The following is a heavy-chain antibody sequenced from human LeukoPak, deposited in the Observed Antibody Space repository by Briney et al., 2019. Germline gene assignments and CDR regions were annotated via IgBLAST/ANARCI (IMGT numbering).Heavy chain of an antibody. CDR1: GYSFTSYW. CDR2: IYPGDSDT. V-gene: IGHV5-51*01. D-gene: IGHD6-25*01. Sequence: RGESLKISCKGSGYSFTSYWIGWVRQMPGKGLEWMGIIYPGDSDTIYSPSFRGQVTISADKSISTAYLQWSSLKASDTAMYYCGRIPAAGSLKGAFDIWGQGTMVTVSS. CDR3: GRIPAAGSLKGAFDI. J-gene: IGHJ3*02.